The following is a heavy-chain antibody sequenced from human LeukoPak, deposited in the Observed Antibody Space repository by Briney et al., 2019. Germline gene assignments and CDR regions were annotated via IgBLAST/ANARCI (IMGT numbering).Heavy chain of an antibody. Sequence: PGGSLRLSCAASGFIFSSYAVCWVRQAPGKGLEWVSAISGSGGSTYYADSVKGRFTISRDNSKNTLYLQMNSLRAEDTAVYYCAKRYYYGSGSYLSHMDVWGQGTTVTVSS. J-gene: IGHJ6*02. V-gene: IGHV3-23*01. D-gene: IGHD3-10*01. CDR3: AKRYYYGSGSYLSHMDV. CDR2: ISGSGGST. CDR1: GFIFSSYA.